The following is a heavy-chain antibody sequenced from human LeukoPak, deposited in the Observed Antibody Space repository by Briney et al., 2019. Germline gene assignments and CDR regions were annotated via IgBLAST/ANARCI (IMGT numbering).Heavy chain of an antibody. J-gene: IGHJ4*02. CDR2: IYHSGST. V-gene: IGHV4-30-2*01. CDR3: ARESMAAAGRWIDY. Sequence: PSQTLSLTCTVSGGSISSGGYYWSWIRQPPGKGLEWIGYIYHSGSTYYNPSLKSRVTISVDRSKNQFSLKLSSVTAADTAVYYCARESMAAAGRWIDYWGQGTLVTVSS. CDR1: GGSISSGGYY. D-gene: IGHD6-13*01.